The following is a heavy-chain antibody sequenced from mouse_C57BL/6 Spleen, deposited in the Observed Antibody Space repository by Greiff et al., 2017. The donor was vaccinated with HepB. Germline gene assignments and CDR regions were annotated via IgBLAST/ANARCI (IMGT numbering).Heavy chain of an antibody. CDR2: IWSSGST. D-gene: IGHD2-4*01. J-gene: IGHJ2*01. CDR3: AKTDYDGTLYFDY. V-gene: IGHV2-5*01. CDR1: GFSLTSYG. Sequence: QVQLKQSGPGLVQPSQSLSITCTVSGFSLTSYGVHWVRQSPGKGLEWLGVIWSSGSTDYNAAFMSRLSITKDNSKSQVFFKMNSLQADDTAIYYCAKTDYDGTLYFDYWGQGTTLTVSS.